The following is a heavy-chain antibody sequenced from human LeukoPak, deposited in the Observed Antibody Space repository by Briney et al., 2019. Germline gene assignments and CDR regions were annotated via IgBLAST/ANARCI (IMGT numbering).Heavy chain of an antibody. CDR1: GYTFTSNY. CDR2: IDPSGGST. CDR3: ARNSGSGFDY. Sequence: ASVKVSCKASGYTFTSNYIVWVRQAPGRGLEWMGRIDPSGGSTSYAQKFQGRVTMTRGTSTSTVYMELSSLISEDTAVYYCARNSGSGFDYWGQGTLVTVSS. D-gene: IGHD2-15*01. V-gene: IGHV1-46*01. J-gene: IGHJ4*02.